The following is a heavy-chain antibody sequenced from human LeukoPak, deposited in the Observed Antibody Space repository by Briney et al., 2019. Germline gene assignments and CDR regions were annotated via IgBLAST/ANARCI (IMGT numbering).Heavy chain of an antibody. V-gene: IGHV4-59*01. CDR2: IYYSGST. Sequence: SETLSLTCAVYGGSFSNYNWSWIRQPPRKGLEWNGHIYYSGSTNYNPSLKSRVTISVDTSKNQFSLKLSSVTAADTAVYYCASSTTGTTWYYYYGMDVWGQGTTVTVSS. D-gene: IGHD1-1*01. CDR3: ASSTTGTTWYYYYGMDV. J-gene: IGHJ6*02. CDR1: GGSFSNYN.